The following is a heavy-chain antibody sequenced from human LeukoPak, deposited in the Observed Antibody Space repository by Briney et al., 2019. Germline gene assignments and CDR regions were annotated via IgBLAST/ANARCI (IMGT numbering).Heavy chain of an antibody. Sequence: NPSETLSLTCTVSSASFTSHYWSWIRLSAEKGLEWIGRISSSGSADYSPSLTSRVTTSIDTSKDHFSLRLTSVNAADTAIYYCARLNSGWFLDYWGQGKLVTVSS. CDR2: ISSSGSA. CDR1: SASFTSHY. J-gene: IGHJ4*02. CDR3: ARLNSGWFLDY. V-gene: IGHV4-4*07. D-gene: IGHD6-19*01.